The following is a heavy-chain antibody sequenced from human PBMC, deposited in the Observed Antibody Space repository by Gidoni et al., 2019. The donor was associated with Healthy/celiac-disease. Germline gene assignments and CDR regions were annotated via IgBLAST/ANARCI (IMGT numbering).Heavy chain of an antibody. V-gene: IGHV1-46*01. J-gene: IGHJ6*02. CDR2: INPSGGST. D-gene: IGHD2-15*01. CDR1: GYPFTSYY. CDR3: ARVHCSGGSCYSVHYYGMDV. Sequence: QVQLVQSGAEVKKPGASVKVSCKASGYPFTSYYMPWVRQAPGQGLEWMGIINPSGGSTSYAQKFQGRVTMTRDTSTSTVYMELSSLRSEDTAVYYCARVHCSGGSCYSVHYYGMDVWGQGTTVTVSS.